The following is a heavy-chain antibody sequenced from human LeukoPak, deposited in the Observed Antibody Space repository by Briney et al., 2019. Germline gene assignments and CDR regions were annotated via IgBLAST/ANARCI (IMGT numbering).Heavy chain of an antibody. J-gene: IGHJ4*02. D-gene: IGHD2-15*01. CDR3: ARDPGVGYCSGGSCYTRDY. CDR1: GYTFTGYY. V-gene: IGHV1-2*02. CDR2: INPNSGGT. Sequence: ASVKVSCKASGYTFTGYYMHWVRQAPGQGLEWMGWINPNSGGTNYAQKFQGRVTMTRDTSISTAYMELSRLRSDDTAVYYCARDPGVGYCSGGSCYTRDYWGQGTLVTVSS.